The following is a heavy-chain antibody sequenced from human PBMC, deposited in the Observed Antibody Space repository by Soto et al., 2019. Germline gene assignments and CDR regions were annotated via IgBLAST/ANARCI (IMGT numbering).Heavy chain of an antibody. CDR2: ISSYNGNT. D-gene: IGHD2-8*01. CDR3: ARDASEGLNDY. CDR1: GYTFTSYG. J-gene: IGHJ4*02. V-gene: IGHV1-18*01. Sequence: ASVKVSCKASGYTFTSYGISWVRQAPGRGLEWMGWISSYNGNTKYAQKLQGRVTMTTDTSTSTAYMELRSLRSDDTAVYYCARDASEGLNDYWGQGTLVTVSS.